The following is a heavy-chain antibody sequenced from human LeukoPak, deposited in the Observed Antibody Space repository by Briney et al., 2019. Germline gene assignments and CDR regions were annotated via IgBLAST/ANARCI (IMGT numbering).Heavy chain of an antibody. V-gene: IGHV4-34*01. CDR2: IDRIGRT. J-gene: IGHJ4*02. Sequence: PSETLSLTCAVYGESFRGYYWTWIRQTPGKGLEWIGEIDRIGRTTYNPSLKSRVTISVDTSKNQFSLKLSSVTAADTAVYYCARDSVIVGATSDYWGQGTLVTVSS. CDR1: GESFRGYY. CDR3: ARDSVIVGATSDY. D-gene: IGHD1-26*01.